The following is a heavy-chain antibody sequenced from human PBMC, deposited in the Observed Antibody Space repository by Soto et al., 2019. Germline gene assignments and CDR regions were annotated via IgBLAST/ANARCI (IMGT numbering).Heavy chain of an antibody. V-gene: IGHV4-59*08. CDR2: IYYSGST. Sequence: QVQLQESGPGLVKPSETLSLTCTVSGGSISSYYWSWIRQPPGKGLEWIGYIYYSGSTNYNPSLKSRVTILVYTTKNQLSLKLSSVTAADTAVYYCARFNWYFDLWVRGTLVTVAS. CDR3: ARFNWYFDL. J-gene: IGHJ2*01. CDR1: GGSISSYY.